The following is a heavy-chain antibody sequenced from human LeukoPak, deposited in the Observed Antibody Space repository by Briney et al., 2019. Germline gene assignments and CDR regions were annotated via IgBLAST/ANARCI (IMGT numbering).Heavy chain of an antibody. D-gene: IGHD1-26*01. CDR1: SDTFTNYG. J-gene: IGHJ4*02. CDR3: ARGMGSTTFADFDY. V-gene: IGHV1-18*01. Sequence: ASVKVSCKASSDTFTNYGISWVRQAPGQGLEWIGWISTYNGNTNYAQKLPGRVTMSTDTSTSTAYMELRSLRSDDTAVYYCARGMGSTTFADFDYWGQGTLVTVSS. CDR2: ISTYNGNT.